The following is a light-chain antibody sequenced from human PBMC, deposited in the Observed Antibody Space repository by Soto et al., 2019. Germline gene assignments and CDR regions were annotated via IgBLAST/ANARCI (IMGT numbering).Light chain of an antibody. CDR3: QQYYSSPFT. CDR1: QSVLYSSNDKNY. V-gene: IGKV4-1*01. J-gene: IGKJ4*01. CDR2: WVS. Sequence: DIVMTQSPDSLPVSLGERATINCKSSQSVLYSSNDKNYLAWYQHKPGQSPKLLIYWVSTRGSGVPDRFSGSGAGSDFTRTISKLQAEDVAAYYCQQYYSSPFTFGGGTKV.